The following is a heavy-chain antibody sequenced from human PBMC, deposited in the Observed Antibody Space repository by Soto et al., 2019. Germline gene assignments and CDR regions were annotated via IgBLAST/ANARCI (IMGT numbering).Heavy chain of an antibody. CDR3: ARDREGHYDSSGYYYVWSAFDI. CDR1: GFTFSSYS. Sequence: PGGSLRLSCAASGFTFSSYSMNWVRQAPGKGLEWVSSISSSSSYIYYADSVKGRFTISRDNAKNSLYLQMNSLRAEDTAVYYCARDREGHYDSSGYYYVWSAFDIWGQGTMVTVSS. J-gene: IGHJ3*02. V-gene: IGHV3-21*01. CDR2: ISSSSSYI. D-gene: IGHD3-22*01.